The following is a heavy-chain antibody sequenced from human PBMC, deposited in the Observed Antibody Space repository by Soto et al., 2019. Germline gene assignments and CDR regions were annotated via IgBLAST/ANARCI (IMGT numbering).Heavy chain of an antibody. CDR2: IDWDDDK. CDR1: GFSLSTSGMR. CDR3: ARLYSSGWYDY. D-gene: IGHD6-19*01. J-gene: IGHJ4*02. V-gene: IGHV2-70*04. Sequence: SGPTLVDPTQTLTLTCTFSGFSLSTSGMRVSWIRQPPGKALEWLARIDWDDDKFYSTSLMTRLAISKDTSKNQVVLTMTNMDPVDTATYYCARLYSSGWYDYWGQGTLVT.